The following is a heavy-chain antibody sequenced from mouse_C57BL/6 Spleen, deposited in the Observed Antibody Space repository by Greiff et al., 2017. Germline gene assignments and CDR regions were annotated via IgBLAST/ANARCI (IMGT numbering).Heavy chain of an antibody. CDR3: ARDLPLDY. V-gene: IGHV5-16*01. CDR1: GFTFSDYY. J-gene: IGHJ2*01. D-gene: IGHD2-1*01. Sequence: EVQLVESEGGLVQPGSSMKLSCTASGFTFSDYYMAWVRQVPEKGLEWVANIHYDGSSTYYLDSLKSRFIISRDNAKNILYLQMSSLTSEDTATYYCARDLPLDYWGEGTTLTVSS. CDR2: IHYDGSST.